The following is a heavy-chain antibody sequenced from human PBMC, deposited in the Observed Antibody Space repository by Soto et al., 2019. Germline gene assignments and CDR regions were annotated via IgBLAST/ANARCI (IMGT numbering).Heavy chain of an antibody. J-gene: IGHJ4*02. CDR2: ISYSGDI. Sequence: SETLSLTCTVSGGSVSSYYWSWIRQPPGRGLECIGYISYSGDINYNPSLRGRVTISIDTSKSQFSLKLSSVTAADTAVYYCARTARLFDSWGQGTLVTVSS. CDR1: GGSVSSYY. V-gene: IGHV4-59*02. D-gene: IGHD6-6*01. CDR3: ARTARLFDS.